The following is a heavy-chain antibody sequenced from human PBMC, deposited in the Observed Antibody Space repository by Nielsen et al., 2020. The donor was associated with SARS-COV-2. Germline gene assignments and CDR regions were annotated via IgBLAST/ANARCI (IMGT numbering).Heavy chain of an antibody. CDR3: ARTPGRGPFDP. CDR2: VFYSGST. V-gene: IGHV4-39*01. J-gene: IGHJ5*02. D-gene: IGHD1-26*01. Sequence: SETLSLTCTVSGGSVSSGSYYWGWIRQPPGKGLEWIGSVFYSGSTYYNMSLKSRVTISVDTSKNQFSLKLSSVTAADTAVYYCARTPGRGPFDPWGQGTLVTVS. CDR1: GGSVSSGSYY.